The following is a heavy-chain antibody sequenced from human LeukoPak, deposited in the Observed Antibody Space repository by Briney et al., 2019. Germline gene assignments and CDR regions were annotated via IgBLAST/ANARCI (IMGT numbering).Heavy chain of an antibody. Sequence: ASVKVSCRASGYTFTSYDINWVRQATGQGLEWMGWMNPNSGNTGYAQKFQGRVTMTRNTSISTAYTELSSLRSEDTAVYYCARRYDFWSGYYYYYYGMDVWGQGTTVTVSS. D-gene: IGHD3-3*01. J-gene: IGHJ6*02. V-gene: IGHV1-8*01. CDR1: GYTFTSYD. CDR3: ARRYDFWSGYYYYYYGMDV. CDR2: MNPNSGNT.